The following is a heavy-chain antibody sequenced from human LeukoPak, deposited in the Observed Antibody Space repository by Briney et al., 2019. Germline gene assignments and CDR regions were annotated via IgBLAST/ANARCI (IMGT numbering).Heavy chain of an antibody. D-gene: IGHD5-12*01. V-gene: IGHV4-34*01. CDR2: INHSGST. J-gene: IGHJ6*03. CDR3: ARGRPSGYDTYYYYYMDV. Sequence: PSETLSLTCAVYGGSFSGYYWSWIRQPPGKGLEWIGEINHSGSTNYNPSLKSRVTISVDTSKNQFSLKLSSVTAADTAVYYCARGRPSGYDTYYYYYMDVWGKGTTVTVSS. CDR1: GGSFSGYY.